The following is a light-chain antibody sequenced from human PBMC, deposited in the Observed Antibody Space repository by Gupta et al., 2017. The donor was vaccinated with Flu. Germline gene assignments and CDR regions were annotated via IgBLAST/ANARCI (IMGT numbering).Light chain of an antibody. J-gene: IGKJ2*01. CDR3: LQCYVSPYT. V-gene: IGKV1-39*01. CDR2: AAS. Sequence: PASLSASLGDRVTITCRTSQSIGTILTWYQQRPGQAPNLLIYAASSSPAGVPSRFSGSGSETDFTLTVSSLQPDDFATYFCLQCYVSPYTFGQGTKVEIK. CDR1: QSIGTI.